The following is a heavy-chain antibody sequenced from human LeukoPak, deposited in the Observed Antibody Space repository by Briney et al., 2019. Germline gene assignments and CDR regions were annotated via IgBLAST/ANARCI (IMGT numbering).Heavy chain of an antibody. Sequence: PSESLSLTCAVYGGSFSGYYWTWIRQHPGKGLEWIGEIGHDGGTNYNPSLKSRVTISVDTSKNQFSLRLTSVTAADTAVYYCARSPSRQNWIASLYKWFDPWGQGTLVTVAS. CDR2: IGHDGGT. J-gene: IGHJ5*02. D-gene: IGHD2-2*03. CDR3: ARSPSRQNWIASLYKWFDP. CDR1: GGSFSGYY. V-gene: IGHV4-34*01.